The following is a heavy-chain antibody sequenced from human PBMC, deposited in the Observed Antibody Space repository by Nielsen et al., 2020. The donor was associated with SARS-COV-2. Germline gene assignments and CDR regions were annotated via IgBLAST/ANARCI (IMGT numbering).Heavy chain of an antibody. CDR1: GFTFSSYS. J-gene: IGHJ6*02. CDR3: ARDSGGYDFWSGYYQIYYYYGMDV. Sequence: GESLKISCAASGFTFSSYSMNWVRQAPGKGLEWVANIKQDGSEKYYVDSVKGRFTISRDNAKNSLYLQMNSLRAEDTAVYYCARDSGGYDFWSGYYQIYYYYGMDVWGQGTTVTVSS. V-gene: IGHV3-7*01. CDR2: IKQDGSEK. D-gene: IGHD3-3*01.